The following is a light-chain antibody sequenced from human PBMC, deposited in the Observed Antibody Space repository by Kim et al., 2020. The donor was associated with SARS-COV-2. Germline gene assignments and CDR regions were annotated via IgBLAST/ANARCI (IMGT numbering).Light chain of an antibody. CDR3: QQYNNWPRT. V-gene: IGKV3-15*01. Sequence: DIVMTQSPATLSVSPGERATLSCRASQSIARNLAWYQLKPGQPPRLLIYGASTRATSIPAIFSGSGSGTDFTLTISSLQSEDFAVYYCQQYNNWPRTFGQGTKVDIK. CDR2: GAS. J-gene: IGKJ1*01. CDR1: QSIARN.